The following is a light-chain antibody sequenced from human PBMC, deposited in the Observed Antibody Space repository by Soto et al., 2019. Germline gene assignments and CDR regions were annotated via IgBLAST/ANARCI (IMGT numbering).Light chain of an antibody. CDR2: GAS. V-gene: IGKV3-15*01. CDR3: QHYNNRPPET. J-gene: IGKJ5*01. CDR1: QSVSSN. Sequence: EIVMTQSPATLSVSPGERATLSCRASQSVSSNLAWYQQKPGQAPRLLIYGASTRATGIPARFSGSGSGTEFTLTISSLQSEDFAVYHCQHYNNRPPETFGQGTRLEIK.